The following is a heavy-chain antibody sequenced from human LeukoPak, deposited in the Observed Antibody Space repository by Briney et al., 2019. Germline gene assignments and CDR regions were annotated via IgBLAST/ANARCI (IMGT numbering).Heavy chain of an antibody. Sequence: PSETLSLTCTVSGGSISSYYWSWVRQPPGKGLEWIGYIYYSGSTNYNPSLTSRVTISLDTSKNQFSLKLSSVTAADTAVYYCARGTGGDSSGYYYPSWFDPWGQGTPVTVSS. D-gene: IGHD3-22*01. CDR3: ARGTGGDSSGYYYPSWFDP. CDR2: IYYSGST. J-gene: IGHJ5*02. CDR1: GGSISSYY. V-gene: IGHV4-59*01.